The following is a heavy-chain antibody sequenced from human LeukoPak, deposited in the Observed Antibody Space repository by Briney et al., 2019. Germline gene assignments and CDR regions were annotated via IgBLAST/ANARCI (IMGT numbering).Heavy chain of an antibody. CDR1: GYIFSSND. Sequence: ASVKVSCKASGYIFSSNDINWVRQAAGQGLEWMGWMNPNSGDTGYTQKFQGRVAMTRSTSITTAYMELSSLRSEDTAVYYCARGSFGWGNFLDYWGQGTLVTVSS. D-gene: IGHD3-10*01. V-gene: IGHV1-8*01. CDR2: MNPNSGDT. CDR3: ARGSFGWGNFLDY. J-gene: IGHJ4*02.